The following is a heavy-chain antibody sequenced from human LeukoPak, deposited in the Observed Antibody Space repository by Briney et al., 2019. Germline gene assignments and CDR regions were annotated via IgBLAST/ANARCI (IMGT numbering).Heavy chain of an antibody. CDR1: GGSISSYY. J-gene: IGHJ3*02. V-gene: IGHV4-59*01. Sequence: SETLSLXSTVSGGSISSYYWSWIRQPPGKGLEWIGYIYYSGSTNYNPSLKSRVTISVDTSKNQFSLKLSSVTAADTAVYYCARLGSNDAFDIWGQGTMVTVSS. CDR3: ARLGSNDAFDI. D-gene: IGHD4/OR15-4a*01. CDR2: IYYSGST.